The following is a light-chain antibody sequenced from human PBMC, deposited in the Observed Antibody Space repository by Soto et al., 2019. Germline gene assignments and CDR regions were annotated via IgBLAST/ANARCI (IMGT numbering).Light chain of an antibody. Sequence: DIQMTQSPSTLSASVGDRVTITCRASQSISSLLAWYQQKPGKAPKLLIYKAFSLESGVPSRFSGSGSGTEFTLTISSLQPDDFATYYCQQYSTFGQGTKVEIK. V-gene: IGKV1-5*03. CDR2: KAF. J-gene: IGKJ1*01. CDR1: QSISSL. CDR3: QQYST.